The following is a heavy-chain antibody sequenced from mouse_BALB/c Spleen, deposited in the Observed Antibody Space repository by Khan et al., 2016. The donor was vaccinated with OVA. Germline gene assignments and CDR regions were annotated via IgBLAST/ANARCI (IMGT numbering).Heavy chain of an antibody. CDR2: ISYSGST. CDR3: ARWNYYVYAFDF. D-gene: IGHD1-1*01. J-gene: IGHJ4*01. V-gene: IGHV3-2*02. CDR1: GYSITSNYA. Sequence: EVQLQESGPGLVKPSQYLSLTCTVNGYSITSNYAWNWLRQFPGNKLEWMGYISYSGSTNYNPSLKSRLYINRDKSQNQFFLLSHSVTSEDSDTSYFARWNYYVYAFDFLGQGTSVTVSS.